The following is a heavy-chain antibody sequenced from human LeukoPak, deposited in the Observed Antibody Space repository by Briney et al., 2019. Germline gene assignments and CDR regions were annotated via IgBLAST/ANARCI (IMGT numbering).Heavy chain of an antibody. CDR1: GFTFSSYT. V-gene: IGHV3-21*01. CDR2: ISSSSGYI. J-gene: IGHJ3*02. D-gene: IGHD3-3*01. CDR3: ARDGRFSYGAFDI. Sequence: GGSLRLSCAASGFTFSSYTMNWVRQAPGKGLEWVSCISSSSGYIYYADSVKGRFTISRDNAKNSLYLQMNSLRAEDTAVYYCARDGRFSYGAFDIWGQGTMVTVSS.